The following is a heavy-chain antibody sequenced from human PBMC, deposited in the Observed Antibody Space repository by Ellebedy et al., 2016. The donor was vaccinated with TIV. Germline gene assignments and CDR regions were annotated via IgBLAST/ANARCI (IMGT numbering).Heavy chain of an antibody. J-gene: IGHJ6*02. Sequence: GESLKISXKGSGYSFTSYWIGWVRQMPGKGLEWMGIIYPGDSDTRYSPSFQGQVTISADKSISTAYLQWSSLKASDTAMYYCARRVWGGSSWSRPPYYYYGMDGWGQGTTVTVSS. CDR2: IYPGDSDT. CDR1: GYSFTSYW. CDR3: ARRVWGGSSWSRPPYYYYGMDG. V-gene: IGHV5-51*01. D-gene: IGHD6-13*01.